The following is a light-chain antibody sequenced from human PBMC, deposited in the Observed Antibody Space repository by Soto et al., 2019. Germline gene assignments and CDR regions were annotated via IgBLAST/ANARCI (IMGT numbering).Light chain of an antibody. V-gene: IGKV3-20*01. CDR3: QQYGTSPWT. Sequence: EIVLTQSPGTLSLSPGERATLSCRASQNVASSYLAWYQQKPGQSPRLLIYGSSIRGAGIPDRFSGSGSGTDFTLTISRLESEDFAVYYCQQYGTSPWTFXQGNKVDSK. CDR2: GSS. CDR1: QNVASSY. J-gene: IGKJ1*01.